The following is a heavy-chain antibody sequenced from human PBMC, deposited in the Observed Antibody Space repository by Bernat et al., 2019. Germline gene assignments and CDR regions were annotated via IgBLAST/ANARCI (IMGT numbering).Heavy chain of an antibody. CDR3: AQSEAYLTGPSGGMDV. D-gene: IGHD3-9*01. V-gene: IGHV3-23*01. CDR2: VSASSGST. Sequence: EVQLLESGGGLVQPGGSLRLSCAASGFIFSSFAMKWVRRAPGKGLEWVSGVSASSGSTYYADSVKGRFTISRDNSKNTLYLQMNSLRAEDTAVYYCAQSEAYLTGPSGGMDVWGQGTTVTVSS. J-gene: IGHJ6*02. CDR1: GFIFSSFA.